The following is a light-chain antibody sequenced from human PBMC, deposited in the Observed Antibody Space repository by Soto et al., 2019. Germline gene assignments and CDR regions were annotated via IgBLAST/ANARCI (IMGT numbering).Light chain of an antibody. V-gene: IGKV3-20*01. Sequence: EIVLTQSPGTLSLSPGDTATLSCRASQSLSNNFLAWYQQKPGQAPRLLIYGATSRATGVPDRFSGSGSGTDFTLTTNRLEPEDFAVYYCQQYGSTPVTFGQGTKVDTK. CDR2: GAT. J-gene: IGKJ1*01. CDR3: QQYGSTPVT. CDR1: QSLSNNF.